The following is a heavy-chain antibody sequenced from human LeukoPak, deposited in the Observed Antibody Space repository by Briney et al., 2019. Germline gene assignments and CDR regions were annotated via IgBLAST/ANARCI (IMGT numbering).Heavy chain of an antibody. V-gene: IGHV3-23*01. CDR3: AKAGSSGWYGWLDY. Sequence: GGSLRLSCAASGFTFSSYAMSWVRQAPGKGLEWVSAISGSGGSTYYADSVKGRFTISRDNSKNTLYLQMNSLRAEDTAVYYCAKAGSSGWYGWLDYWGQGTLVTVSS. J-gene: IGHJ4*02. CDR1: GFTFSSYA. CDR2: ISGSGGST. D-gene: IGHD6-19*01.